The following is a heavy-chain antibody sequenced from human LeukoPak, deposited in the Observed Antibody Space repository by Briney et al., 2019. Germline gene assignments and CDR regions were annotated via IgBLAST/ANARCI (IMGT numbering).Heavy chain of an antibody. CDR2: ISSSSSTI. CDR3: ARVNSGWFWDY. D-gene: IGHD6-19*01. CDR1: GFTFSSYS. J-gene: IGHJ4*02. Sequence: PGGSLRLSCAASGFTFSSYSMNWVRQAPGKGLEWVSYISSSSSTIYYADSVKGRFTISRDNAKNSLYLQMNSLRAEDTAVYYCARVNSGWFWDYWGQGTLVTVSS. V-gene: IGHV3-48*01.